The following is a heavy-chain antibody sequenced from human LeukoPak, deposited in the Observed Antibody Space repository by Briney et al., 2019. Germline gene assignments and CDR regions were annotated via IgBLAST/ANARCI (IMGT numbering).Heavy chain of an antibody. D-gene: IGHD5-18*01. J-gene: IGHJ4*02. CDR3: ARGTGGDTAMVTCDY. CDR2: INHSGST. Sequence: PSETLSLTCAVYGGSFSGYYWSWIRQPPGKGLEWIGEINHSGSTNYNPSLKSRVTISVDTSKNQFSLKLSSVTAADTAVYYCARGTGGDTAMVTCDYWGQGTLVTVSS. CDR1: GGSFSGYY. V-gene: IGHV4-34*01.